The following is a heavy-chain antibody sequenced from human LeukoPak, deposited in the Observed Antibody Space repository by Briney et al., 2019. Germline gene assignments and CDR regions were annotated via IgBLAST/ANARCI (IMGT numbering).Heavy chain of an antibody. D-gene: IGHD3-10*01. J-gene: IGHJ5*02. CDR2: IIPIFGTA. Sequence: ASVKVSCKASGGTFSSYAISWVRQAPGQGLEWMGGIIPIFGTANYAQKFQGRVTITTDESTSTAYMELSSLRSEDTAVYYCARQLVRTGFDPWGQGTLFTVSS. CDR3: ARQLVRTGFDP. V-gene: IGHV1-69*05. CDR1: GGTFSSYA.